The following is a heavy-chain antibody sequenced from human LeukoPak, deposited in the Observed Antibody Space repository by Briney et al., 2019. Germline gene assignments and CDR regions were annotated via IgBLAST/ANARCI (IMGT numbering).Heavy chain of an antibody. V-gene: IGHV3-9*03. CDR1: GFTFDDYA. J-gene: IGHJ6*03. Sequence: GGSLRLSCAASGFTFDDYAMHWARQAPGKGLEWVSGISWNSGSIGYADSVKGRFTISRDNAKNSLYLQMNSLRAEDMALYYCAKGGYSSSNYMDVWGKGTTVTVSS. CDR3: AKGGYSSSNYMDV. CDR2: ISWNSGSI. D-gene: IGHD6-6*01.